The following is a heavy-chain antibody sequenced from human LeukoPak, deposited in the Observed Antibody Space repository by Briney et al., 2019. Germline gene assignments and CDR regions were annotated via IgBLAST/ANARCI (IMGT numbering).Heavy chain of an antibody. V-gene: IGHV3-66*01. CDR2: IFSGGNT. Sequence: PGGSLRLSCAASGFTVSSNYMSWVRHAPGNGLEWVSLIFSGGNTYYADSVQGRFTISRDDSKNTLYLHMTSLRAEDTAVYHCARVEQWTLLGSFDNWGQGTLVTVSS. CDR1: GFTVSSNY. CDR3: ARVEQWTLLGSFDN. D-gene: IGHD6-19*01. J-gene: IGHJ4*02.